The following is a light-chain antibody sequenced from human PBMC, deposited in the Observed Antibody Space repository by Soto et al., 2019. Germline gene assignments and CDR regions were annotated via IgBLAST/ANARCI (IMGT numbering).Light chain of an antibody. J-gene: IGKJ1*01. V-gene: IGKV3-11*01. Sequence: IVMTQAPAALSVSPGERATLSCRASQSIRSNLARYQQKPGQAPRLLIYDASSRATGIPARFSGTGSGTDFTLTISSLEPEDFAVYYCQQRSNWPRTFGQGPKVDIK. CDR1: QSIRSN. CDR2: DAS. CDR3: QQRSNWPRT.